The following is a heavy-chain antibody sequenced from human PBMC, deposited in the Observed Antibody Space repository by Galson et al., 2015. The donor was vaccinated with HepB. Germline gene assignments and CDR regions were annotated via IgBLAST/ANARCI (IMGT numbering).Heavy chain of an antibody. D-gene: IGHD3-10*01. CDR1: GFTFSSYA. J-gene: IGHJ6*03. CDR3: ARGPNVLLWFGELSSDYYYYYMDV. Sequence: SLRLSCAASGFTFSSYAMHWVRQAPGKGLEWVAVISYDGSNKYYADSVKGRFTISRDNSKNTLYLQMNSLRAEDTAVYYCARGPNVLLWFGELSSDYYYYYMDVWGKGTTVTVSS. CDR2: ISYDGSNK. V-gene: IGHV3-30-3*01.